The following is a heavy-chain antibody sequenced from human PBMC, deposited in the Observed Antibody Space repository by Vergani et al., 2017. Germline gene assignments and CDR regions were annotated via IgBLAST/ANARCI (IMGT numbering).Heavy chain of an antibody. CDR2: ISSSSSYL. D-gene: IGHD6-13*01. V-gene: IGHV3-21*01. CDR3: ARVAFYSSSFGDYYYMDF. J-gene: IGHJ6*03. Sequence: EVQLVESGGGLVKPGGSLRLSCEASGFTFSSYSMNWVRQAPGNGLEWGSSISSSSSYLYYADSVKGRFTISRDNAKNSIDLPMNSLRAEDTAVYYCARVAFYSSSFGDYYYMDFWGKATTVTVSS. CDR1: GFTFSSYS.